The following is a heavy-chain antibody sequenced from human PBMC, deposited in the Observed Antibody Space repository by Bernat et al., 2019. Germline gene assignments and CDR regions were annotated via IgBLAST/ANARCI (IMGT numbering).Heavy chain of an antibody. CDR1: DFTFSSYA. V-gene: IGHV3-23*01. D-gene: IGHD5-18*01. Sequence: EVQLLESGGGLVQPGGSLRLSFPALDFTFSSYAMGWGRQAPGKGLEWVSGIIGSGGSTYYANSVKGRFTNTRDNTKNRLYLQMNSLKAEGTAVYYCAKEWGYLWGQGTLVTVSS. J-gene: IGHJ4*02. CDR3: AKEWGYL. CDR2: IIGSGGST.